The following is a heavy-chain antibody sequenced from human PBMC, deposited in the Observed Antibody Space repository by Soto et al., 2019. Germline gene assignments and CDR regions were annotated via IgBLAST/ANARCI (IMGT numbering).Heavy chain of an antibody. D-gene: IGHD1-1*01. CDR2: VYSTGVT. CDR3: VRQGIGNLPGLVDV. Sequence: QVQLQQSGPGLVKPSETLSLTCSVSSGPTSSHNWGWIRQTPGRGLEWIGYVYSTGVTSYNPSLTRRVTLSAPTSTNHFSPPLPSVPAAATAVSYRVRQGIGNLPGLVDVWGQGTTVSVSS. CDR1: SGPTSSHN. J-gene: IGHJ6*02. V-gene: IGHV4-59*08.